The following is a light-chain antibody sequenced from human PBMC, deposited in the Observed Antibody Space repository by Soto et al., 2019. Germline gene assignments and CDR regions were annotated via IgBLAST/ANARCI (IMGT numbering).Light chain of an antibody. CDR3: QTWGTGIHI. J-gene: IGLJ2*01. Sequence: QSALTQSPSASASLGASVNLTCTLSSGHINYAIAWPQQHPQKGPRFLLKLNSDGSHSKGDGIPDRFSGSGSGAERYLTIATHQSEDEADYYCQTWGTGIHIFGGGTKLTVL. CDR2: LNSDGSH. V-gene: IGLV4-69*01. CDR1: SGHINYA.